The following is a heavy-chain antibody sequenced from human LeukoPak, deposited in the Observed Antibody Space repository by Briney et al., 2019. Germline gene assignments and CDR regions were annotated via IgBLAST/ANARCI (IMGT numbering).Heavy chain of an antibody. CDR3: AISGDSYGDPNFDY. J-gene: IGHJ4*02. Sequence: KTSETLSLTCAVSGYSISNGYYWGWIRQPPGKVLECIGSIYHSGSTYYNPSLKSRVTISVDTSKNQFSLQLSSVTAADTAVYYFAISGDSYGDPNFDYWGQGTLGTVSS. V-gene: IGHV4-38-2*01. D-gene: IGHD5-18*01. CDR2: IYHSGST. CDR1: GYSISNGYY.